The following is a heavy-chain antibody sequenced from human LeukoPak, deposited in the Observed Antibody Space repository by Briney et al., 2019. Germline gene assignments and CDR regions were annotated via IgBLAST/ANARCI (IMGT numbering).Heavy chain of an antibody. CDR3: AREKNYDFWSGYSHAFDI. J-gene: IGHJ3*02. D-gene: IGHD3-3*01. CDR2: VYTSGST. Sequence: SETLSLTCTVSGGSLSSYYWSWIRQPAGKGLEWIGRVYTSGSTNYNPSLKSRVTMSIDTSKNQFSLEVSSVTAADTAVYYCAREKNYDFWSGYSHAFDIWGQGTMVTVSS. CDR1: GGSLSSYY. V-gene: IGHV4-4*07.